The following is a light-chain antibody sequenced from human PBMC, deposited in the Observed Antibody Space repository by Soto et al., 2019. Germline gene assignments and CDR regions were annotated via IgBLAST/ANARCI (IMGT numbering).Light chain of an antibody. V-gene: IGKV1-39*01. CDR1: QSISSY. CDR3: QQSYSTPWR. Sequence: DIQMTQSPSSLSASVGDRVTITCRASQSISSYLNWYQQKPGKAPKLLIYAASSLQSGVPSRFSGSGSGRDFTRTISRLQPEDFATYYCQQSYSTPWRFGQGTKVEIK. J-gene: IGKJ1*01. CDR2: AAS.